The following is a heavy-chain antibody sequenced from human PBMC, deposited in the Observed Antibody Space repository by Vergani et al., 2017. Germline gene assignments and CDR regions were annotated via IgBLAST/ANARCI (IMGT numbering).Heavy chain of an antibody. J-gene: IGHJ6*02. Sequence: QVQLVQSGAEVKKPGSSVKVFCKASGGTFSSYAISWVRQAPGQGLEWMGGIIPIFGTANYAQKFQGRVPITADESTSTAYMELSSLRSEDTAVYYCARSWCGGDCPRDYYGMDVWGQGTTVTVSS. D-gene: IGHD2-21*02. CDR3: ARSWCGGDCPRDYYGMDV. V-gene: IGHV1-69*01. CDR1: GGTFSSYA. CDR2: IIPIFGTA.